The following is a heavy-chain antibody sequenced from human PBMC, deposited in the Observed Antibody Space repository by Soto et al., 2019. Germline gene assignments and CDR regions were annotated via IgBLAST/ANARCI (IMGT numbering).Heavy chain of an antibody. V-gene: IGHV1-3*01. CDR2: INAANGDT. CDR1: GYTFTRHA. CDR3: AWSIVLVTPPAY. D-gene: IGHD2-21*02. Sequence: ASVKVSCKASGYTFTRHAIHWVRQAPGQRLEWLGWINAANGDTKSSLKVQGRVTITRDTSASTAYMELSSLRSEDTAVYYCAWSIVLVTPPAYWGQGTLVTVS. J-gene: IGHJ4*02.